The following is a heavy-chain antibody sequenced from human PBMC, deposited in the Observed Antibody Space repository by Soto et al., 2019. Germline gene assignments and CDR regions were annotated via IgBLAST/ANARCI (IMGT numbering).Heavy chain of an antibody. CDR3: ATHFYGAYGVDS. CDR1: GFSISSGHY. V-gene: IGHV4-38-2*01. CDR2: THYSGRT. D-gene: IGHD4-17*01. J-gene: IGHJ4*02. Sequence: PSETLSLTCAVSGFSISSGHYWGWMRQTPGEGLEWIGSTHYSGRTYYSTSLKSRVTISVDTSKNQVSLRLRSVTAADTALYYCATHFYGAYGVDSWGQGTLVTVSS.